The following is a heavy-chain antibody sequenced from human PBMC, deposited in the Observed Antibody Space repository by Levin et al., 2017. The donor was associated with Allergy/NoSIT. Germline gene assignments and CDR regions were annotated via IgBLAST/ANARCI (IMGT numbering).Heavy chain of an antibody. Sequence: PSETLSLTCTVSGGSISRYYWSWIRQPPGKGLEWVGYIFYSGSTNYNPSLKSRVTISVDTSKNQFSLKLSSVTAADTAVYYCARSYSSSWYWADYWGQGTLVTVSS. V-gene: IGHV4-59*08. CDR3: ARSYSSSWYWADY. D-gene: IGHD6-13*01. J-gene: IGHJ4*02. CDR1: GGSISRYY. CDR2: IFYSGST.